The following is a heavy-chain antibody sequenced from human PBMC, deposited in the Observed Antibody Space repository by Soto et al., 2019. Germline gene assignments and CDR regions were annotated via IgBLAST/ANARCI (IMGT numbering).Heavy chain of an antibody. D-gene: IGHD4-17*01. V-gene: IGHV3-9*01. J-gene: IGHJ4*02. CDR1: GFTFDDYA. CDR3: AKDNPLYGDPPH. CDR2: ISWNSGSI. Sequence: EVQLVESGGGLVQPGRSLRLSCAASGFTFDDYAMHWVRQAPAKGLEWVSGISWNSGSIGYADSVKGRFTISRDNAKNSLYLQMNSLRAEDTALYYCAKDNPLYGDPPHWGQGTLVTVSS.